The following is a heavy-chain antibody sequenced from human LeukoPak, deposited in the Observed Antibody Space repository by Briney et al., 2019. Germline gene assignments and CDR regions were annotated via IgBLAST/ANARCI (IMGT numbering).Heavy chain of an antibody. V-gene: IGHV3-30-3*01. CDR3: ARDPAGDSSGSVDY. Sequence: PXXSLRLSCAAXGFTFXSYAMHWVRQAPGKGLEWVAVISYDGSNKYYADSVKGRFTISRDNSKNTLYLQMNSLRAEDTAVYYCARDPAGDSSGSVDYWGQGTLVTVSS. D-gene: IGHD3-22*01. CDR1: GFTFXSYA. J-gene: IGHJ4*02. CDR2: ISYDGSNK.